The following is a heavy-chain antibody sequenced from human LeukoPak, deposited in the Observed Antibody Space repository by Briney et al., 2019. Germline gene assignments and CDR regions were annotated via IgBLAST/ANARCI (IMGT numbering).Heavy chain of an antibody. CDR3: ARVYRWLHPNDAFDI. CDR2: ITPDSGGT. V-gene: IGHV1-2*02. CDR1: GYTFTGYY. Sequence: ASVKVSCKASGYTFTGYYMHWVRQAPGQGLEWMGWITPDSGGTNYAQKFQGRVTMTSDTSISTAYMELSRLRSNDTAVYYCARVYRWLHPNDAFDIWGQGTMVTVSS. D-gene: IGHD5-12*01. J-gene: IGHJ3*02.